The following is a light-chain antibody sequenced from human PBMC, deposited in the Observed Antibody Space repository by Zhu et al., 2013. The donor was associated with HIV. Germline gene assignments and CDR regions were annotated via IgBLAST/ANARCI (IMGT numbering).Light chain of an antibody. Sequence: DIQVTQSPSSLSASVGDRVIITCRASQTISDYLNWYQQKPGKAPSLLIYSASNLQSGVPSRFSGSGYGTDFSLTISSLQPEDFATYYCQQSYSAPTTFGQGTRLEIK. CDR1: QTISDY. J-gene: IGKJ5*01. CDR3: QQSYSAPTT. V-gene: IGKV1-39*01. CDR2: SAS.